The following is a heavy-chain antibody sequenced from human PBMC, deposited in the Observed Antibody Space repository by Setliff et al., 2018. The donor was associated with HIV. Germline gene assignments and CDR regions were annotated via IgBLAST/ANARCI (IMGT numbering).Heavy chain of an antibody. V-gene: IGHV3-23*05. CDR3: VKDAYSSGKPGIS. J-gene: IGHJ4*02. D-gene: IGHD3-22*01. Sequence: PGGSLRLSCAASTFSVSDYAMSWVRQAPGKGLEWVSAVSNTGRRTFYADSVKGRFTISKDNFENVVYLQMNSLRVDDTAVYYYVKDAYSSGKPGISWGQGTQVTVSS. CDR1: TFSVSDYA. CDR2: VSNTGRRT.